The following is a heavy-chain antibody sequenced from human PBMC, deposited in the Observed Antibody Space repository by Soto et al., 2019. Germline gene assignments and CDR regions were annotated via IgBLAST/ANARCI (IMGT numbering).Heavy chain of an antibody. Sequence: QVQLVESGGGVVQPGRSLRLSCAASGFTFSSYAMHWVRQAPGKGLEWVAVISYDGSNKYYADSVKGRFTISRDNSKNTLYLQMNSLRAEDTAVYYCARDKTDDSSGQHPQGLDYWGQGTLVTVSS. CDR1: GFTFSSYA. J-gene: IGHJ4*02. V-gene: IGHV3-30-3*01. D-gene: IGHD3-22*01. CDR3: ARDKTDDSSGQHPQGLDY. CDR2: ISYDGSNK.